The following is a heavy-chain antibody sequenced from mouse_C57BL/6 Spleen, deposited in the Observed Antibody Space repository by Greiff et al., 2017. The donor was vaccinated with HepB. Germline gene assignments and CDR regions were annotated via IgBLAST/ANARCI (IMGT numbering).Heavy chain of an antibody. J-gene: IGHJ3*01. CDR2: IYPGSGST. D-gene: IGHD1-1*01. CDR1: GYTFTSYW. V-gene: IGHV1-55*01. Sequence: QVQLQQPGAELVKPGASVKMSCKASGYTFTSYWITWVKQRPGQGLEWIGDIYPGSGSTNYNEKFKSKATLTVDTSSSTAYMQLSSLTSEDSAVYYCARGYYGSSLAWFAYRGQGTLVTVSA. CDR3: ARGYYGSSLAWFAY.